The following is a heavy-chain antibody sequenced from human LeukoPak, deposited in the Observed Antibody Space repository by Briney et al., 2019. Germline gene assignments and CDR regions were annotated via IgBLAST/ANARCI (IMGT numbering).Heavy chain of an antibody. CDR2: IIPIFGTA. CDR1: GGTLSSYA. V-gene: IGHV1-69*05. CDR3: AREGADYYGSGSYGNWFDP. J-gene: IGHJ5*02. D-gene: IGHD3-10*01. Sequence: SVKVSCKASGGTLSSYAISWVRQAPGQGLEWMGGIIPIFGTANYAHKFQGRVTITTDESTSTAYLELSSLSSEDTAVYYCAREGADYYGSGSYGNWFDPWGQGTLVTVSS.